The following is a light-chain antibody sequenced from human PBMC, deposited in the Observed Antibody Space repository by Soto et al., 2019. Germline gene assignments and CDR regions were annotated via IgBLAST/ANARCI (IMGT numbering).Light chain of an antibody. V-gene: IGLV2-14*03. CDR3: SSYASTNTLERV. J-gene: IGLJ2*01. CDR2: DVS. Sequence: QSALTQPASVSGSPGQSITISCTGTSSDVGVYNYVSWYQQHPGKVPKLIIYDVSNQPSGVSNRFSGSKSGNTASLTISGLQTEDEADYYCSSYASTNTLERVFGGGTKLTVL. CDR1: SSDVGVYNY.